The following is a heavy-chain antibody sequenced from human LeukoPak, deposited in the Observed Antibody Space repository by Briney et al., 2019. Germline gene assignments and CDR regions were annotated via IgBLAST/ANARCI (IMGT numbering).Heavy chain of an antibody. CDR2: ISAYNGNT. D-gene: IGHD3-22*01. CDR3: ARDRVEYYYDGSGDLDY. J-gene: IGHJ4*02. CDR1: GYTFTGYY. Sequence: ASVKVSCKASGYTFTGYYMHWVRQAPGQGLEWMGWISAYNGNTNYAQKLQGRVTMTTDTSTSTAYMELRSLRSDDTAVYYCARDRVEYYYDGSGDLDYWGQGTLVTVSS. V-gene: IGHV1-18*04.